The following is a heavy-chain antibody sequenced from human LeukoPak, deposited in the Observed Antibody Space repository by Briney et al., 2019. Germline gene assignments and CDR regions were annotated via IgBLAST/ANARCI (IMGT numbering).Heavy chain of an antibody. V-gene: IGHV3-33*01. D-gene: IGHD3-16*02. Sequence: GGSLRLSCAASGFTFSSYGMHWVRQAPGKGLEWVAVIWYDGSNKYYADFVKGRFTISRDNSKNTLYLQMNSLRAEDTAVYYCARGPPGSDRAFDIWGQGTMVTVSS. CDR1: GFTFSSYG. CDR2: IWYDGSNK. J-gene: IGHJ3*02. CDR3: ARGPPGSDRAFDI.